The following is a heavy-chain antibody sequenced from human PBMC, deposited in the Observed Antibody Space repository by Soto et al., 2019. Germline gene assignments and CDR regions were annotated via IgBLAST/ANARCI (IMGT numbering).Heavy chain of an antibody. V-gene: IGHV3-48*01. Sequence: GGSLRLCCAASGFTFSTYSMNWVRQAPGKGLEWVSYISSSSSTIFYTDSVKGRFTVSRDNAKNSLYLQMNSLRAEDTAVYYCAIPTYYYHSSGPPPYWGQGTLVSGSS. J-gene: IGHJ4*02. D-gene: IGHD3-22*01. CDR3: AIPTYYYHSSGPPPY. CDR1: GFTFSTYS. CDR2: ISSSSSTI.